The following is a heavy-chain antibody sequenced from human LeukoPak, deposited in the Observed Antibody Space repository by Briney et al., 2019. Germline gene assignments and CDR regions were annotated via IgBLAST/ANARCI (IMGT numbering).Heavy chain of an antibody. CDR2: INHSGST. CDR3: ARDGFRRRYYDSRQNWFDP. V-gene: IGHV4-34*01. J-gene: IGHJ5*02. CDR1: GGSFSGYY. D-gene: IGHD3-22*01. Sequence: SETLSLTCAVYGGSFSGYYWSWIRQPPGKGLEWIGEINHSGSTNYNPSLKSRVTISVDTSKNQFSLKLSSVTAADTAVYYCARDGFRRRYYDSRQNWFDPWGQGTLVTVSS.